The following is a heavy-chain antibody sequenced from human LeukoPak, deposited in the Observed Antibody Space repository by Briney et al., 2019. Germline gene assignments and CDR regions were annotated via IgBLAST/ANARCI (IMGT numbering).Heavy chain of an antibody. CDR3: VQSSPTIDY. V-gene: IGHV3-74*01. CDR1: RFTFSNYW. J-gene: IGHJ4*02. D-gene: IGHD5-12*01. CDR2: INSDGSST. Sequence: GGSLRLSCSASRFTFSNYWMHWVRQVPGKGLVWVSRINSDGSSTTYADSVKGRFTISRDNAKNTMYLQMNSLRVEDTAVYYCVQSSPTIDYWGQGTLVTVSS.